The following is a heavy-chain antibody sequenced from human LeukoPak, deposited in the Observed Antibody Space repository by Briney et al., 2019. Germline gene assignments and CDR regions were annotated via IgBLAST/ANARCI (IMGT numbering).Heavy chain of an antibody. CDR2: ISGSGGST. CDR3: ARDRAEDDSSGYIPRDFEF. Sequence: GGSLRLSCGASGFTFSSYAMSWVRQAPRKGLEWVSAISGSGGSTYYADSVQGRFTISRDNAKKSLYLQMNSLRDEETAVYYCARDRAEDDSSGYIPRDFEFWGQGTLVIVSS. V-gene: IGHV3-23*01. CDR1: GFTFSSYA. D-gene: IGHD3-22*01. J-gene: IGHJ4*02.